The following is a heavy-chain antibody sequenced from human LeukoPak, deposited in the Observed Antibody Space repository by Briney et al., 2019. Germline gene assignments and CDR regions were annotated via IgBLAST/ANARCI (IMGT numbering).Heavy chain of an antibody. V-gene: IGHV4-34*01. Sequence: SEALSLTCAVYGGSFSGYYWSWIRQPPGKGLEWIGEINHSGSTNYNPSLKSRVTISVDTSKNQFSLKLSSVTAADTAVYYCARGGPGTYYDFWSGYYRNWFDPWGQGTLVTVSS. CDR3: ARGGPGTYYDFWSGYYRNWFDP. CDR1: GGSFSGYY. J-gene: IGHJ5*02. D-gene: IGHD3-3*01. CDR2: INHSGST.